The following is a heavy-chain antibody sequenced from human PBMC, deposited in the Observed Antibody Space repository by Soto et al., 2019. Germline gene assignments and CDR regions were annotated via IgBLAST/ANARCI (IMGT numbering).Heavy chain of an antibody. Sequence: GESLKISCKGSGYSFTSYWIGWVRQMPGKGLEWMGSIYPGDSDTRYSPSFQGQVTISADKSISTAYLQWSSLKASDTAIYYCARSSDNIGYYRFAFDIWGQGTMVTVSS. CDR2: IYPGDSDT. D-gene: IGHD3-22*01. V-gene: IGHV5-51*01. CDR3: ARSSDNIGYYRFAFDI. J-gene: IGHJ3*02. CDR1: GYSFTSYW.